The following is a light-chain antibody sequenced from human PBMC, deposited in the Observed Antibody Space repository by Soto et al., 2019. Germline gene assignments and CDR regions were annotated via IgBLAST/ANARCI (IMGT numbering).Light chain of an antibody. CDR1: SSDVGGYNY. CDR3: SSYSSSSTLVL. V-gene: IGLV2-14*03. Sequence: QSVLTQPASVSGSPGQSITISCTGTSSDVGGYNYVSWYQHHPGKAPKLMIYDVSNRPSGVSNRFSGSKSGNTASLTISGLQAEDEADYYCSSYSSSSTLVLFGGGTKVTVL. CDR2: DVS. J-gene: IGLJ2*01.